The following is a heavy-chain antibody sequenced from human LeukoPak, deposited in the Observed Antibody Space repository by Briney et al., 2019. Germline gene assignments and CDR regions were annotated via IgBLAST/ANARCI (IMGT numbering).Heavy chain of an antibody. CDR1: GITFTTYA. V-gene: IGHV3-23*01. J-gene: IGHJ3*02. CDR3: ALSGYYGYDAFDI. CDR2: ISASGDTT. D-gene: IGHD3-22*01. Sequence: GGSLRLSCAASGITFTTYAMSWVRQAPGMGPEWVSTISASGDTTYYADSVKGRFTISRDNSKNTLYLQMNSLRAEDTAVYYCALSGYYGYDAFDIWGQGTMVTVSS.